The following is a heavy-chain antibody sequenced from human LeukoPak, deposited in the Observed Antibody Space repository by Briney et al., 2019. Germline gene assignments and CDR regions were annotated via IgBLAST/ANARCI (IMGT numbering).Heavy chain of an antibody. D-gene: IGHD3-16*01. CDR3: ARLWDEPGLDY. J-gene: IGHJ4*02. CDR2: ISSSSSVI. Sequence: PGGSLRLSCAASGFSFSTYNMNWVRQAPGKGLEWVSYISSSSSVIYYADSVKGRFTISRDNAKNSLYLQMNSLRAEDTAVYYCARLWDEPGLDYWGQGTLVTVSS. V-gene: IGHV3-48*04. CDR1: GFSFSTYN.